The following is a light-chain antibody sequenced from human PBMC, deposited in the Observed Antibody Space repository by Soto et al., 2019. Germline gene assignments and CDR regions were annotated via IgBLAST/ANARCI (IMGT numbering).Light chain of an antibody. CDR2: GAA. J-gene: IGKJ3*01. CDR1: QSISSNL. CDR3: QHSGTSRFT. V-gene: IGKV3-20*01. Sequence: EIVLTQSPGTLSLSPGERATLSCRASQSISSNLLVWFQQKPGQGPRLLIYGAASRPTGIPDRCSGSGSGTDFNLPISILEPEDFAVYYCQHSGTSRFTFGPGTKVDIK.